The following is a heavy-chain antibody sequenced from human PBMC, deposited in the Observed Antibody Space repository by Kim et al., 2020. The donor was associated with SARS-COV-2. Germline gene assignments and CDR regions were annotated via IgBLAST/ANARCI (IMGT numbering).Heavy chain of an antibody. CDR2: ISSTGAYS. Sequence: GGSLRLSCAASGFTFSSYAMSWVRQAPGKGLEWVSIISSTGAYSYYADSVKGRFTISRDNSKNTLYLQMNSLRADDTAVYYCAKGWQQLANRHPYFDYWGQGTLVTVSS. J-gene: IGHJ4*02. V-gene: IGHV3-23*01. D-gene: IGHD6-13*01. CDR1: GFTFSSYA. CDR3: AKGWQQLANRHPYFDY.